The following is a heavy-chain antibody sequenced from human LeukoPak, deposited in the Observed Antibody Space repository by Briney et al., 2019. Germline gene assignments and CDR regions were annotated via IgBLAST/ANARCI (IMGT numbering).Heavy chain of an antibody. V-gene: IGHV7-4-1*02. CDR3: ARDTPYYYDSSGSMGGY. Sequence: ASVKVSCKASGYTFTSYGISWVRQAPGQGLEWMGWINTNTGNPTYAQGFTGRFVFSLDTSVSTAYLQISSLKAEDTAVYYCARDTPYYYDSSGSMGGYWGQGTLVTVSS. J-gene: IGHJ4*02. D-gene: IGHD3-22*01. CDR1: GYTFTSYG. CDR2: INTNTGNP.